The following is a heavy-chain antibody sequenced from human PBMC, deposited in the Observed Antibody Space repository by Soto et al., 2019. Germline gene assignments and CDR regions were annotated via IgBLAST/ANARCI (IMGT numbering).Heavy chain of an antibody. CDR1: GFTFSSYG. D-gene: IGHD6-6*01. J-gene: IGHJ6*02. V-gene: IGHV3-33*01. CDR2: IWYDGSNK. CDR3: ARDIASIAARRYYYGMDV. Sequence: LRLSCAASGFTFSSYGMHWVRQAPGKGLEWVAVIWYDGSNKYYADSVKGRFTISRDNSKNTLYLQMNSLRAEDTAVYYCARDIASIAARRYYYGMDVWGQGTTVTVSS.